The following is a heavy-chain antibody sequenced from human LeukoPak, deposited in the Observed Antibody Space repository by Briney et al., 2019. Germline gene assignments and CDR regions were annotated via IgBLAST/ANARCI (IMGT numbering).Heavy chain of an antibody. CDR2: INPNGGGT. CDR1: GYTFTSHY. Sequence: ASVTVPCTASGYTFTSHYMHWVRQAPGQGLEWVGYINPNGGGTTYAQKFQGRVTMTRDTPTSTVYMELSSLRSEDTAVYYCARDSGYSSSWYATWGQGTLVTVSS. J-gene: IGHJ5*02. V-gene: IGHV1-46*01. CDR3: ARDSGYSSSWYAT. D-gene: IGHD6-13*01.